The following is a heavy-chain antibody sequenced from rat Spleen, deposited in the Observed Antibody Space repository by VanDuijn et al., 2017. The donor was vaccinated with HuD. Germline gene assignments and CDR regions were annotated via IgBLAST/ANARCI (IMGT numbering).Heavy chain of an antibody. CDR3: ATHGDYSRAFDY. CDR2: ILYDATNT. CDR1: GFTFSDYA. V-gene: IGHV5-17*01. D-gene: IGHD1-8*01. J-gene: IGHJ2*01. Sequence: EVQLVESGGGLVQPGRSLKFSCAASGFTFSDYAMAWVRQAPKKGLEWVATILYDATNTYYRDSVKGRFTISRDNTKNTLYLQMDSLRSEDTATYYCATHGDYSRAFDYWGQGVMVTVSS.